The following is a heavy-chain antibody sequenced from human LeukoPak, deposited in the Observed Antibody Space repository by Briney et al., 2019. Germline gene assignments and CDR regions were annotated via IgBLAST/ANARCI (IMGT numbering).Heavy chain of an antibody. D-gene: IGHD5-12*01. CDR1: GGSISSSSYY. CDR2: IYNSGSA. J-gene: IGHJ5*02. Sequence: PSETLSLTCSVSGGSISSSSYYWGWIRQPPGKGLEWIGSIYNSGSAIYNPSLRSRVTISVDTSKNQFSLKLTSVTAADTAVYYCGRLRYSGYEAWGQGTLVTVSS. V-gene: IGHV4-39*01. CDR3: GRLRYSGYEA.